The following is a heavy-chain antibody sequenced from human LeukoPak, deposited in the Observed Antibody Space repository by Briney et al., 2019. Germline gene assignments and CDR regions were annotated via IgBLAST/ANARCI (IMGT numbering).Heavy chain of an antibody. V-gene: IGHV4-39*07. Sequence: SETLSPTCTVSGGSISSSSYYWGWIRQPPGKGLEWIGSIYYSGSTYYNPSLKSRVTISVDTSKNQFSLMLNSVTAADTAVYYCARWGKTETRGVAVRWGQGTLVTVSS. CDR3: ARWGKTETRGVAVR. D-gene: IGHD3-10*01. CDR1: GGSISSSSYY. CDR2: IYYSGST. J-gene: IGHJ4*02.